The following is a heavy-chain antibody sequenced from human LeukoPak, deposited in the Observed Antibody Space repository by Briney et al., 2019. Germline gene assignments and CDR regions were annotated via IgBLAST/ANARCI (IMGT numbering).Heavy chain of an antibody. J-gene: IGHJ4*02. Sequence: PGRSLRLSCAASGFTFSSYGMHWVRQAPGKGLEWVAVIWYDGSNKYYADSVKGRFTISRDSSKKTLDLQMNSLRAEDTAVYYCARERGDLILDYWGQGTLVTVSS. CDR3: ARERGDLILDY. CDR1: GFTFSSYG. CDR2: IWYDGSNK. V-gene: IGHV3-33*01. D-gene: IGHD2-8*01.